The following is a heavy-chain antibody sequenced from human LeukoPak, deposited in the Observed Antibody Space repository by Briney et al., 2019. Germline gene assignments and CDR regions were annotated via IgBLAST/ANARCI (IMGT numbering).Heavy chain of an antibody. CDR3: ARAAAGMRYWFDP. V-gene: IGHV1-46*01. CDR1: GYTFTSYY. J-gene: IGHJ5*02. Sequence: ASVTVSCKASGYTFTSYYMHWVRQAPGQGLEWMGIINPSGGSTSYAQKFQGRVTMTRDTSTSTVYMELSSLRSEDTAVYYCARAAAGMRYWFDPWGQGTLVTVSS. D-gene: IGHD6-13*01. CDR2: INPSGGST.